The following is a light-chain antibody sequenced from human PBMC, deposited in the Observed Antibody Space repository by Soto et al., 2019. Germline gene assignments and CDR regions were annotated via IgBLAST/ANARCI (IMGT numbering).Light chain of an antibody. CDR2: DAS. CDR3: QQFNNYPLT. Sequence: AIQLTQSPSSLSASVGDRVTITCRASQGISSALAWYQQKPGKPPKLLIYDASSLESGVPSRFSGSDSGTDFTLTISSLQPEDFATYYCQQFNNYPLTFGGGTKVEIK. CDR1: QGISSA. J-gene: IGKJ4*01. V-gene: IGKV1D-13*01.